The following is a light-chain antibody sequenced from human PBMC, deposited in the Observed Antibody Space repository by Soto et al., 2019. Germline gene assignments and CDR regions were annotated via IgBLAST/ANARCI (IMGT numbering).Light chain of an antibody. V-gene: IGKV1-5*03. J-gene: IGKJ1*01. CDR2: KAS. Sequence: DIQMTHSPSTLCVSVGDRVTITCRASQTISSWLAWYQQKPGKAPKLLIYKASTLKSGVPSRFSGSGSGTEFTLTISSLQPDDFATYYCQHYNSYSEAFGQGTKVDIK. CDR3: QHYNSYSEA. CDR1: QTISSW.